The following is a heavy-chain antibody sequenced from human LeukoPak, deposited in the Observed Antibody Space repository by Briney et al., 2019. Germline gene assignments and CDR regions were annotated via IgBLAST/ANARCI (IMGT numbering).Heavy chain of an antibody. Sequence: PSETLSLTCTVSGGSISSYYWSWIRQPPGKGLEWIGYIYYSGSTNYNPSLKSRVTISVDTSKNQFSLKLSSVTAADTAVYYCARHRPMYSSTRLGLDPWGQGTLVTVSS. CDR1: GGSISSYY. CDR2: IYYSGST. CDR3: ARHRPMYSSTRLGLDP. J-gene: IGHJ5*02. V-gene: IGHV4-59*08. D-gene: IGHD2-2*01.